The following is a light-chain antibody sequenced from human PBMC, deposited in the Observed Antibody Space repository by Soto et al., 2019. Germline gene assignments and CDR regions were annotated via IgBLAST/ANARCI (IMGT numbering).Light chain of an antibody. CDR1: SSDVGSYNL. V-gene: IGLV2-23*02. CDR3: CSYAGSSTLV. Sequence: QSVLTQHASVSGSPGQSITISCTGTSSDVGSYNLVSWYQQHPGKAPKLMIYEVSKRPSGVSNRFSGSKSGNTASLTISGLQAEDEADYYCCSYAGSSTLVFGGGTKLTVL. J-gene: IGLJ2*01. CDR2: EVS.